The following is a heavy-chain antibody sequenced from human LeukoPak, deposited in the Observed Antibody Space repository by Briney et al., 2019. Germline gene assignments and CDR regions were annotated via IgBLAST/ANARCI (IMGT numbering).Heavy chain of an antibody. CDR2: IYSDGSST. J-gene: IGHJ4*02. Sequence: PGGSLRLSCAASGFTFSSFWMHWVRQAPGQGLVWVSRIYSDGSSTNYADSVKGRFTISRDNANNTLYLQMNSLTAEDTAVYYCARGGSTSLKDWGQGTLVTVSS. V-gene: IGHV3-74*01. CDR1: GFTFSSFW. CDR3: ARGGSTSLKD. D-gene: IGHD2-2*01.